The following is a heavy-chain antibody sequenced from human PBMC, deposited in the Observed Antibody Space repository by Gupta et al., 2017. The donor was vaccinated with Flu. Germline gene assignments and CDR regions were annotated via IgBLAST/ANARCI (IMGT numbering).Heavy chain of an antibody. V-gene: IGHV3-21*01. J-gene: IGHJ4*02. Sequence: EVQLVESGGGPVKPGESLRLSCAASGFTFSSYTMNWVRQAPGKGLAWVSSISSSGSYIYYADSVKGRFTIFRDNAKNSLDLQMNSLRAEDTAVYYCARGTDYDYGDYAAYWGQGTLVTVSS. CDR3: ARGTDYDYGDYAAY. CDR2: ISSSGSYI. CDR1: GFTFSSYT. D-gene: IGHD4-17*01.